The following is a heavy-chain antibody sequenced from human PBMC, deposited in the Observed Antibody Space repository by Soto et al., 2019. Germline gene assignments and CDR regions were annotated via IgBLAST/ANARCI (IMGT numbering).Heavy chain of an antibody. CDR2: IYSGGGT. Sequence: EVQLVESGGGLFQPGGSLRLSCAASGFTVSNNYMSWVRQAPGKGLEWVSVIYSGGGTYYADSVKGRFTISRDASKNTLYLQLSSLRTDDTAVYYCARGGYDTLPGWAPSPTYSFHNWGQGTLVTVSS. CDR3: ARGGYDTLPGWAPSPTYSFHN. V-gene: IGHV3-53*01. D-gene: IGHD3-9*01. J-gene: IGHJ4*02. CDR1: GFTVSNNY.